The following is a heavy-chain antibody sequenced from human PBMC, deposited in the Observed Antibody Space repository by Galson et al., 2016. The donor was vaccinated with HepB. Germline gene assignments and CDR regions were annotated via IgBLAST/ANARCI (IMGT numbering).Heavy chain of an antibody. CDR2: IYPGDSDT. D-gene: IGHD5/OR15-5a*01. V-gene: IGHV5-51*01. CDR1: GYNFATYW. J-gene: IGHJ4*02. Sequence: QSGAAVKKPGESLKISCQGSGYNFATYWVAWVRRVPGKGLEWMGMIYPGDSDTTYNPSFHGQVTISVDQSTTTAYLQWSSPKASDTAMYYCARPADNTVYYFDYWGQGTLVTVSS. CDR3: ARPADNTVYYFDY.